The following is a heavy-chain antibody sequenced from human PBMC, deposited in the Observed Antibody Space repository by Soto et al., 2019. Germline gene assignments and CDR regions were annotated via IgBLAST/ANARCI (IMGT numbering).Heavy chain of an antibody. CDR1: GYTFTSYD. Sequence: QVQLVQSGAEVKKPGASVKVSCKASGYTFTSYDINWVRQATGQGLEWMGWMNPNSGNTGYAHKFQGRVTMTRNTSTSTAYMELSRLRSEDTAVYYYARGRIGNCYNGFDPWGQGTLVTVSS. J-gene: IGHJ5*02. CDR2: MNPNSGNT. V-gene: IGHV1-8*01. CDR3: ARGRIGNCYNGFDP. D-gene: IGHD1-1*01.